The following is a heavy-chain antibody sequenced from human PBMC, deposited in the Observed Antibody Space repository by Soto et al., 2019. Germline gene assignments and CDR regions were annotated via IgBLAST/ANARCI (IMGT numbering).Heavy chain of an antibody. V-gene: IGHV3-48*01. CDR2: ISSGSSTV. Sequence: GGSLRLCCAASGFTFSTHSMSWVRQAPGKGLEWVSYISSGSSTVYYADPVQGRFTISRDNAKHSLYLQMNSLKSDDTAVYYCATPTPLRGAMITNINFDFWGQGTPVTVSS. CDR3: ATPTPLRGAMITNINFDF. D-gene: IGHD3-10*01. CDR1: GFTFSTHS. J-gene: IGHJ4*02.